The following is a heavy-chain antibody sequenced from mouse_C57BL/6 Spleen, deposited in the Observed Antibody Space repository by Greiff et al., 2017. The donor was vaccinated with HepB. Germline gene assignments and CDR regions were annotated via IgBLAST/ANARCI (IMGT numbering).Heavy chain of an antibody. CDR2: ISNGGGST. CDR1: GFTFSDYY. CDR3: ARGGIRNAMDY. J-gene: IGHJ4*01. Sequence: EVNLVESGGGLVQPGGSLKLSCAASGFTFSDYYMYWVRQTPEKRLEWVAYISNGGGSTYYPDTVKGRFTISRDNAKNTLYLQMSRLKSEDTAMYYCARGGIRNAMDYWGQEPQSPSPQ. D-gene: IGHD2-4*01. V-gene: IGHV5-12*01.